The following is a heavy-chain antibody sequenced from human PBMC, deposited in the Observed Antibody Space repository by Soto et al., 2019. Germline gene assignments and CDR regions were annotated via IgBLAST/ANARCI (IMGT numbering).Heavy chain of an antibody. Sequence: ASVKVSCKASGYTFTSYGISWVRQAPGQGLEWMGWISAYNGNTNYAQKLQGRVTMTTDTSTSTAYMELRSLRSDDTAVYYCARDPGVSYDSSGYYYYGMDVWGQGTTVTVS. J-gene: IGHJ6*02. CDR1: GYTFTSYG. CDR3: ARDPGVSYDSSGYYYYGMDV. CDR2: ISAYNGNT. D-gene: IGHD3-22*01. V-gene: IGHV1-18*01.